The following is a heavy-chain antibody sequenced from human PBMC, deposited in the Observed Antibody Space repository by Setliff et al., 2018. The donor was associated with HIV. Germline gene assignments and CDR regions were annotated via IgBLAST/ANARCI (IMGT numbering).Heavy chain of an antibody. J-gene: IGHJ6*03. CDR2: IYNSGST. CDR3: ALGMVRGARYYYYYYMDV. Sequence: SETLSLTCTVSGGSISSGSYYWNWIRQPAGKGLEWIGHIYNSGSTNYNPSLKSRVTISADTSENQFSLKLRSVTAADTAVYYCALGMVRGARYYYYYYMDVWGKGTTVTVSS. D-gene: IGHD3-10*01. CDR1: GGSISSGSYY. V-gene: IGHV4-61*09.